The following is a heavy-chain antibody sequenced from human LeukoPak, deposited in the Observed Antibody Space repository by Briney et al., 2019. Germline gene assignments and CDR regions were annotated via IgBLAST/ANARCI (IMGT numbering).Heavy chain of an antibody. V-gene: IGHV4-4*02. J-gene: IGHJ3*02. D-gene: IGHD3-3*01. Sequence: SETLSLTCAVSGGSISSSNWWSWVRQPPGKGLEWIGEIYHSGSTNYNPSLKSRVTISVDKSKNQFSLKLSSVTAADTAVYYCARDLDGSGGHAAFDIWGQGTMVTASS. CDR2: IYHSGST. CDR3: ARDLDGSGGHAAFDI. CDR1: GGSISSSNW.